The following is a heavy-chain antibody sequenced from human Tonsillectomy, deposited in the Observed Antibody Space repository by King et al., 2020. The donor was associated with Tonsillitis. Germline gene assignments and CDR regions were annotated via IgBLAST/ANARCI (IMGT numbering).Heavy chain of an antibody. J-gene: IGHJ5*02. CDR3: ARAWGYCSGGSCYPRWFDP. CDR2: INHSGST. CDR1: GGSFSGYY. Sequence: VQLQQWGAGLLKPSETLSLTCAVYGGSFSGYYWSWIRQPPGKGLEWIVEINHSGSTNYNPSLKIPVTISVDTSKNQFSLKLSSVTAADTAVYYCARAWGYCSGGSCYPRWFDPWGQGTLVTVSS. V-gene: IGHV4-34*01. D-gene: IGHD2-15*01.